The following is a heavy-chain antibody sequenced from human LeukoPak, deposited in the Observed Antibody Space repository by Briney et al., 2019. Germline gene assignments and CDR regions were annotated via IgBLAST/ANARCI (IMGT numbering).Heavy chain of an antibody. J-gene: IGHJ4*02. Sequence: SETLSLTCAVYGGSFSGYYWSWIRQPPGKGLEWIGEINHSGSTNYNPSLKSRVTISVDTSKNQFSLKLSSVTAADTAVYYCARDHLELLDYWGRGTLVTVSS. CDR3: ARDHLELLDY. CDR2: INHSGST. D-gene: IGHD1-7*01. CDR1: GGSFSGYY. V-gene: IGHV4-34*01.